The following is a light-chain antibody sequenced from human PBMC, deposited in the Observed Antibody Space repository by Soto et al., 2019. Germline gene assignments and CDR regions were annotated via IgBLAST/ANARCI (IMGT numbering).Light chain of an antibody. V-gene: IGLV2-14*01. CDR3: SSYTSRSTLV. J-gene: IGLJ1*01. Sequence: QSALTQPASVSGSPGQSITISCTGTSSDAGAYNYVSWYQQHPGKAPKLMIYEVSNRPSGVSNRFSGSKSGNTASLTISGLQAEDEADYYCSSYTSRSTLVFGTGTKLTVL. CDR1: SSDAGAYNY. CDR2: EVS.